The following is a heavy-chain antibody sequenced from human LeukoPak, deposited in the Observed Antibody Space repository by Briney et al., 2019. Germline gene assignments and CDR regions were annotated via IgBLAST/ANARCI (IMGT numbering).Heavy chain of an antibody. V-gene: IGHV4-34*01. J-gene: IGHJ4*02. Sequence: PSEALSLTCAVYGGSFSGYYWSWIRQPPGKGLEWIGEINHSGSTNYNPSLKSRVTISVDTSKNQFSLHLNSVTPEDTAVYYCARGLELREIFDYWGQGTLVTVSS. D-gene: IGHD1-7*01. CDR3: ARGLELREIFDY. CDR1: GGSFSGYY. CDR2: INHSGST.